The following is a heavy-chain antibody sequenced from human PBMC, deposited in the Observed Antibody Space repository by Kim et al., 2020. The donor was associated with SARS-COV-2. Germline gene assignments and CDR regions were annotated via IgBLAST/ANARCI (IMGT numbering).Heavy chain of an antibody. CDR2: INHSGRT. V-gene: IGHV4-34*01. CDR3: ARLLSNTSGLGGHSFDF. J-gene: IGHJ3*01. Sequence: SETLSLTCAVYGGSFSGYYWSWIRQPPGKGLEWIGGINHSGRTNYTPSLKGRVTISVDTSKNQLSLNLTSVTAADTAVYFCARLLSNTSGLGGHSFDFWG. CDR1: GGSFSGYY. D-gene: IGHD3-16*01.